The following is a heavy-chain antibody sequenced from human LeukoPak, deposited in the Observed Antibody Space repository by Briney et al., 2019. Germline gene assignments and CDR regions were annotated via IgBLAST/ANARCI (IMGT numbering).Heavy chain of an antibody. CDR2: IKSKTDGGTT. J-gene: IGHJ6*02. V-gene: IGHV3-15*01. Sequence: PGGSLRLSCAASGFTFSSYSMSWVRQAPGKGLEWVGRIKSKTDGGTTDYAAPVKGRFTISRDDSKNTLYLQMNSLKTEDTAVYYCTAGVYGDYVEYYYYYGMDVWGQGTTVTVSS. CDR1: GFTFSSYS. D-gene: IGHD4-17*01. CDR3: TAGVYGDYVEYYYYYGMDV.